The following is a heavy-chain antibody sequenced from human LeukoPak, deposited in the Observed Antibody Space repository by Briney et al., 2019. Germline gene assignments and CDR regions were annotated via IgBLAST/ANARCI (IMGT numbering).Heavy chain of an antibody. Sequence: NSSETLSLTCTVSGGSISSGGYYWSWIRQHPGEGLELIGYIYYSGSTYYNPSLKSRGTISVDTSKNQFSLKLSSVTAADTAVYYCARVQLWFNCFDYWGQGTLVTVSS. V-gene: IGHV4-31*03. CDR3: ARVQLWFNCFDY. CDR2: IYYSGST. J-gene: IGHJ4*02. D-gene: IGHD5-18*01. CDR1: GGSISSGGYY.